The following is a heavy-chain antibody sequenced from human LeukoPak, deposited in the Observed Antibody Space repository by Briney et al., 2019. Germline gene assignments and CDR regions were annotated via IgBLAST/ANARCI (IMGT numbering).Heavy chain of an antibody. CDR1: GYSISSGYY. D-gene: IGHD6-6*01. CDR2: MFHNRNS. V-gene: IGHV4-38-2*02. CDR3: AREGGSSSSEVY. J-gene: IGHJ4*02. Sequence: SETLSLTCTVSGYSISSGYYWGWIRQPPGKGLEWIGSMFHNRNSYYNPSLKSRVTISIDTSKNQFSLKLSSVTAADTAVYYCAREGGSSSSEVYWGQGTLVTVSS.